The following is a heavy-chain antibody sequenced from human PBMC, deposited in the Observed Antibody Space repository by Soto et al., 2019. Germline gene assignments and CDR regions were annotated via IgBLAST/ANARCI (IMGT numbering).Heavy chain of an antibody. CDR3: AREKTHQYYFDY. CDR1: GFTFSSYA. D-gene: IGHD2-2*01. V-gene: IGHV3-30-3*01. J-gene: IGHJ4*02. CDR2: ISYDGSNK. Sequence: GSLRLSCAASGFTFSSYAMHWVRQAPGKGLEWVAVISYDGSNKYYADSVKGRFTISRDNSKNTLYLQMNSLRAEDTAVYYCAREKTHQYYFDYWGQGTLVTVSS.